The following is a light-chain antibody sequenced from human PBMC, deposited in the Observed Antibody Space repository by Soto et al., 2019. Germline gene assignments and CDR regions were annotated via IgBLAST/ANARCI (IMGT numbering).Light chain of an antibody. CDR3: ISYPHRQSYL. CDR2: AVS. V-gene: IGLV2-14*03. Sequence: QSVLTQPASVSGSPGQSITISCSGTSSDIGSYDHVAWYQQFPGKSPKLIIYAVSDRPSGVSDRFSGSKSGISASLTISGLPTDDEADYYCISYPHRQSYLFGTGTKATVL. J-gene: IGLJ1*01. CDR1: SSDIGSYDH.